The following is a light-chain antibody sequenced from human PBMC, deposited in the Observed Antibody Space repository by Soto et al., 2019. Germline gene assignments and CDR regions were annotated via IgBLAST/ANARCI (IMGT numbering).Light chain of an antibody. CDR3: QQYNDWPPT. CDR2: GAS. Sequence: IVMTQSPATLSVSPGERATLSCRASQSVSGYLAWYQRRPGQAPRLLFSGASTRAIGVPARFSGSGSGTEFTLTISSLQSEDFAIYYCQQYNDWPPTFGQGTKVEVK. CDR1: QSVSGY. V-gene: IGKV3-15*01. J-gene: IGKJ1*01.